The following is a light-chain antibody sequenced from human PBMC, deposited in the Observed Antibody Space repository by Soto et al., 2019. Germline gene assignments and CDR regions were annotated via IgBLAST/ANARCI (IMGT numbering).Light chain of an antibody. J-gene: IGKJ3*01. CDR1: QGISSF. CDR3: QQLNSFPIP. Sequence: IQLTQYPSSLSASVGDRVTITCRASQGISSFLAWYQQKPGKAPKLLIYGASTLQSGVPSRFSGSGSGTDFTLTIGSLQPEEFATYYCQQLNSFPIPFGPGTKVDIK. CDR2: GAS. V-gene: IGKV1-9*01.